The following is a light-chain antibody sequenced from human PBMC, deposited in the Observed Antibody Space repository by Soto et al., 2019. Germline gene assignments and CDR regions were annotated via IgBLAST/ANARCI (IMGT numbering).Light chain of an antibody. V-gene: IGLV7-46*01. CDR3: LLYYVVAVV. CDR1: TGAVTSGHY. J-gene: IGLJ2*01. Sequence: QAVVTQEPSLNVSPGGTVTLTCSSSTGAVTSGHYAYWFQQKPGQAPRTLIHNTNKKHSWTPARFSGSLLGGKAALTLSGAQPEDEADYYCLLYYVVAVVFGGGTKVTGL. CDR2: NTN.